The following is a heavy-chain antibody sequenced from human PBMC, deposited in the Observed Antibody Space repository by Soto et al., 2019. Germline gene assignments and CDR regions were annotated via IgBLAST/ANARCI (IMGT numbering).Heavy chain of an antibody. J-gene: IGHJ4*02. CDR1: GFTFSSYG. V-gene: IGHV3-30*18. CDR2: ISYDGSNK. D-gene: IGHD3-10*01. Sequence: QVQLVESGGGVVQPGRSLRLSCAASGFTFSSYGMHWVRQAPGKGLEWVAVISYDGSNKYYADSVKGRFTISRDNSKNTRYLQMNSLRAEDTAVYYCAKEKGSGVRGAPPYYFDYWGQGTLVTVSS. CDR3: AKEKGSGVRGAPPYYFDY.